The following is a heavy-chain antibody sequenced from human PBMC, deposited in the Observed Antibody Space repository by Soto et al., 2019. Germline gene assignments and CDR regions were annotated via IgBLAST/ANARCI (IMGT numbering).Heavy chain of an antibody. V-gene: IGHV1-69*06. CDR2: IIPIFGTA. J-gene: IGHJ4*02. CDR3: VRGPLGYYDSSGYLSYPPHFDY. Sequence: ASVKVSCKASGGTFSSYAISWVRQAPGQGLEWMGGIIPIFGTANYAQKFQGRVTITADKSTSTAYMELSSLRSEDTAVYYCVRGPLGYYDSSGYLSYPPHFDYWGQGTLVTVSS. CDR1: GGTFSSYA. D-gene: IGHD3-22*01.